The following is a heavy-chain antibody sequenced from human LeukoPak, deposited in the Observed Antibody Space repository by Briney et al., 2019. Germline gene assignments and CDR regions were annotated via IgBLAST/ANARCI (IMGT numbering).Heavy chain of an antibody. CDR2: INPNSGGT. CDR3: ARVGEYYYDSSGYPMDY. J-gene: IGHJ4*02. CDR1: GYTFTGYY. V-gene: IGHV1-2*02. D-gene: IGHD3-22*01. Sequence: ASVKVSCKASGYTFTGYYMHWVRQAPGQGLEWMGWINPNSGGTNYAQKFQGRATMTRDTSISTAYMELSRLRSDDTAVYYCARVGEYYYDSSGYPMDYWGQGTLVTVSS.